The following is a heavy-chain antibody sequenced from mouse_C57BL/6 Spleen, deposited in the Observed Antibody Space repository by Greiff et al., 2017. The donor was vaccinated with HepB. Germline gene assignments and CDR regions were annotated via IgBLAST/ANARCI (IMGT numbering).Heavy chain of an antibody. CDR2: INYDGSST. Sequence: EVQRVESEGGLVQPGSSMKLSCTASGFTFSDYYMAWVRQVPEKGLEWVANINYDGSSTYYLDSLKSRFIISRDNAKNILYLQMSSLKSEDTATYYCARDSGGSYWYFDVWGTGTTVTVSS. D-gene: IGHD1-1*01. CDR3: ARDSGGSYWYFDV. J-gene: IGHJ1*03. CDR1: GFTFSDYY. V-gene: IGHV5-16*01.